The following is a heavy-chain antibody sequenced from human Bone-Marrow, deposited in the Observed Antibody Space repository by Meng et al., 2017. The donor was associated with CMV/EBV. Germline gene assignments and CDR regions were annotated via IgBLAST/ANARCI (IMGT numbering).Heavy chain of an antibody. CDR1: GFTFSSYG. Sequence: GGSLRLSCAASGFTFSSYGMHWVRQAPGKGLEWVANIKQDGSEKYYVDSVKGRFTISRDNAKNSLYLQMNSLRAEDTAVYYCARLWEYQLLYGIYYYYYGTDVWGQGTTVTVSS. CDR3: ARLWEYQLLYGIYYYYYGTDV. J-gene: IGHJ6*02. CDR2: IKQDGSEK. D-gene: IGHD2-2*02. V-gene: IGHV3-7*01.